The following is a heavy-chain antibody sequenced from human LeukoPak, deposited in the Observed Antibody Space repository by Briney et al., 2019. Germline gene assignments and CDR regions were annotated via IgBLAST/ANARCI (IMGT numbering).Heavy chain of an antibody. CDR3: ARVTGTTLDYYFDY. CDR2: IYYSGST. CDR1: GGSVSSGSYY. V-gene: IGHV4-61*01. D-gene: IGHD1-1*01. Sequence: PSETPSLTCTVSGGSVSSGSYYWSWIRQPPGKGLEWIGYIYYSGSTNYNPSLKSRVTISVDTSKNQFSLKLSSVTAADTAVYYCARVTGTTLDYYFDYWGQGTLVTVSS. J-gene: IGHJ4*02.